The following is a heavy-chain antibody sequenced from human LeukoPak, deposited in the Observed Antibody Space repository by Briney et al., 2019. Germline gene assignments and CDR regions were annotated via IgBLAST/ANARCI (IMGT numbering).Heavy chain of an antibody. CDR1: GYRFTGFW. J-gene: IGHJ4*02. CDR3: ARLFNWLVHFDY. Sequence: GESLKISCKGSGYRFTGFWIGWVRQMPGKGLEWIGIIYPGDSESRYSPSFQGQVTISADKSINTAYLQWSSLKASDTAIYYCARLFNWLVHFDYWGQGTLVTVSS. D-gene: IGHD3-9*01. V-gene: IGHV5-51*01. CDR2: IYPGDSES.